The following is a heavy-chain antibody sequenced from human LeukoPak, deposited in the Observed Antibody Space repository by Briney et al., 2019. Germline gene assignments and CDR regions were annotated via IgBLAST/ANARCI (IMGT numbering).Heavy chain of an antibody. V-gene: IGHV5-51*01. D-gene: IGHD3-3*01. J-gene: IGHJ6*02. CDR1: GYSFTSYW. Sequence: TRGESLKISCKGSGYSFTSYWIGWVRQMSGKGLEWMGIIYPGDSDTRYSPSFQGQVTISADKSISTAYLQWSSLKASDTAMYYCARHTCYGFWRPRCYYYYGMDVWGQGTTVTVSS. CDR2: IYPGDSDT. CDR3: ARHTCYGFWRPRCYYYYGMDV.